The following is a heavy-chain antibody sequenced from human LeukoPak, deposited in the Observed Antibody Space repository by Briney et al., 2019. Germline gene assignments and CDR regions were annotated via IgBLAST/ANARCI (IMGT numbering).Heavy chain of an antibody. V-gene: IGHV4-34*01. CDR3: ARGEWLLDPGDY. J-gene: IGHJ4*02. Sequence: PGGSPRLSCAASGFTFSSYAMHWIRQPPGKGLEWIGEINHSGSTNYNPSLKSRVTISVDTSKNQFSLKLSSVTAADTAVYYCARGEWLLDPGDYWGQGTLVTVSS. D-gene: IGHD5-24*01. CDR1: GFTFSSYA. CDR2: INHSGST.